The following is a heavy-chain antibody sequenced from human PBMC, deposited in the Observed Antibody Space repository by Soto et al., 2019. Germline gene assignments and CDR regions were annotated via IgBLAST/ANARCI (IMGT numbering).Heavy chain of an antibody. CDR1: GFTFSDYY. Sequence: PGGSLRLSCAASGFTFSDYYMSWIRQAPGKGLEWVSYISSNGSTIYYADSVKGRFTISRDNAKNSLYLQMNSLRAEDTALYYCAKGAGYSYGRHGNWFDPWGQGTLVTVSS. D-gene: IGHD5-18*01. CDR2: ISSNGSTI. V-gene: IGHV3-11*01. CDR3: AKGAGYSYGRHGNWFDP. J-gene: IGHJ5*02.